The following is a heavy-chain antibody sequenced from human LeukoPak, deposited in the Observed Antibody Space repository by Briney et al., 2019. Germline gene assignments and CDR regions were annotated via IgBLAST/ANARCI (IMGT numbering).Heavy chain of an antibody. D-gene: IGHD3-22*01. CDR2: VYPGDSDI. J-gene: IGHJ4*02. V-gene: IGHV5-51*01. Sequence: GESLKISCQASGYSFTTYWIAWVRQLPGKGLEWMGRVYPGDSDITYSPSFQGQVTISADRSINTAYLQWSSLKASDTAMYYCARAGKYYYDSSGYPDYWGQGTLVTVSS. CDR3: ARAGKYYYDSSGYPDY. CDR1: GYSFTTYW.